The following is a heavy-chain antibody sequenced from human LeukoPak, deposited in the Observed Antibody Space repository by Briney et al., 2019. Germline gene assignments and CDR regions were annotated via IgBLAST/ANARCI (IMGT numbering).Heavy chain of an antibody. Sequence: SETLSLTCNVSGGSFNDNYWNWIRHLPGKGLEWIGYVYHNGHSDYSPSFKSRVTISVDTSTHQFSLKMISVTAADTAVYYCASLGYSSGWLDSWGHGSLVIVSS. J-gene: IGHJ5*01. CDR3: ASLGYSSGWLDS. CDR1: GGSFNDNY. D-gene: IGHD2-15*01. CDR2: VYHNGHS. V-gene: IGHV4-59*01.